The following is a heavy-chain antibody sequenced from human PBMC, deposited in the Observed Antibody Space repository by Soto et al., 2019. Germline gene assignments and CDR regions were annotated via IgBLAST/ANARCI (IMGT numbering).Heavy chain of an antibody. D-gene: IGHD3-16*02. J-gene: IGHJ4*02. Sequence: GESLKISCKGSGYSFTSYWIGWVRQMPGKGLEWMGIIYPGDSDTRYSPSFQGQVTISADKSISTAYLQWSSLKASDTAMYYCARHSMGGSYDYVWGSYRFDYFDYWGQGTLVTVSS. V-gene: IGHV5-51*01. CDR3: ARHSMGGSYDYVWGSYRFDYFDY. CDR2: IYPGDSDT. CDR1: GYSFTSYW.